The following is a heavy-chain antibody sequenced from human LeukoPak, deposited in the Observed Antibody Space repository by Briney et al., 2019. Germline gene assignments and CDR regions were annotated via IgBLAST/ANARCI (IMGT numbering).Heavy chain of an antibody. V-gene: IGHV4-30-4*08. CDR3: ARQKLYFAPPMGFDY. CDR1: GGSISSGDYY. D-gene: IGHD3-9*01. J-gene: IGHJ4*02. Sequence: PSETLSLTCTVSGGSISSGDYYWSWIRQPPGKGLEWIGYIYYSGSTYYNPSLKSRVTISVDTSKNQFSLKLSSVTAADTAVYYCARQKLYFAPPMGFDYWGQGSLVTVSS. CDR2: IYYSGST.